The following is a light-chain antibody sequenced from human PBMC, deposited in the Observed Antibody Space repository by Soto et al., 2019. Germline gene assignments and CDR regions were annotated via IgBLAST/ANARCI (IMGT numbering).Light chain of an antibody. CDR3: QQYNSYSPT. J-gene: IGKJ1*01. CDR1: QSISVW. Sequence: IPVTKVHTTLSASLGDRVSVTCRASQSISVWLAWYQQKPGKAPNLLIYKASRLESGVPSRFSGSGSETEFTLTISGLQPGDSATYYCQQYNSYSPTFGQGTKVDIK. V-gene: IGKV1-5*03. CDR2: KAS.